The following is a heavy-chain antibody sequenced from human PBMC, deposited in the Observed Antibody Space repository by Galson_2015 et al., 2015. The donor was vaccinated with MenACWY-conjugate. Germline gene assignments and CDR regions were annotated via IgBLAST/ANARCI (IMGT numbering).Heavy chain of an antibody. CDR1: GGSISSHY. CDR2: VSYGGTT. Sequence: SETLSLTCTVSGGSISSHYWAWIRQPPGKGLEWIGAVSYGGTTYYNPSLRSRVTISVDTSENQFSLKLNSVTAADTAVYYCARHSRDSFRRICYFDYWGQGTLLTVSS. J-gene: IGHJ4*02. D-gene: IGHD5-18*01. CDR3: ARHSRDSFRRICYFDY. V-gene: IGHV4-39*01.